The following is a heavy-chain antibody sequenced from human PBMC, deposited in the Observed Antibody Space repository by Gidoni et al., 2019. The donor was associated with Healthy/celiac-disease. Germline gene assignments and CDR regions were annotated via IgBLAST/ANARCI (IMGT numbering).Heavy chain of an antibody. J-gene: IGHJ3*02. D-gene: IGHD3-3*01. CDR1: GGSISSRSYY. Sequence: QLQLQESGPGLVKPSETLSLTCTVSGGSISSRSYYCGWIRQPLGKGLEWIGIIYYSGSTYYNPSLKSRVTISVDTSKNQFSLKLSSVTAADTAVYYCARPAFEVKDFWSGFDDAFDIWGQGTMVTVSS. V-gene: IGHV4-39*01. CDR2: IYYSGST. CDR3: ARPAFEVKDFWSGFDDAFDI.